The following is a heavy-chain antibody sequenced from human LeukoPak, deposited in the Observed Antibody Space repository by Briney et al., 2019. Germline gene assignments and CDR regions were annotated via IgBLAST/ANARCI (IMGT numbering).Heavy chain of an antibody. Sequence: GGSLRLSCAGSGFTFSSSAMSWVRQAPGKGLEWVSSMSGRGSGGSTYYADSVKGRFTISRDNSKNTLYLQMNSLRAADTAVYYCARDKGTSYLSSFDYWGQGTLVTVSS. D-gene: IGHD6-6*01. CDR2: MSGRGSGGST. J-gene: IGHJ4*02. CDR3: ARDKGTSYLSSFDY. V-gene: IGHV3-23*01. CDR1: GFTFSSSA.